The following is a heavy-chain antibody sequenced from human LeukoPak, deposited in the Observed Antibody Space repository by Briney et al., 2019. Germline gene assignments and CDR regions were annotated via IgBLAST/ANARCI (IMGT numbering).Heavy chain of an antibody. V-gene: IGHV4-59*11. J-gene: IGHJ4*02. CDR3: ARSLSVSSDFDY. CDR2: IYYSGST. D-gene: IGHD6-6*01. Sequence: SETLSLTCTVSGGSISSHYWSWIRQPPGKGLEWIGYIYYSGSTNYNPSLKSRVTISVDTSKNQFSLKLSSVTAADTAVYYCARSLSVSSDFDYWGQGTPVTVSS. CDR1: GGSISSHY.